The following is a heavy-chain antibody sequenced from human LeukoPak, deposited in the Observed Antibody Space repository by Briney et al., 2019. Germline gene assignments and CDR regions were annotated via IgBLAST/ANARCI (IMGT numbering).Heavy chain of an antibody. CDR3: ARVRFLEWLSLDFDY. D-gene: IGHD3-3*01. CDR2: IYHSGST. Sequence: SETLSLTCAVSGGSISSSNWWSWVRQPPGKGLEWIREIYHSGSTNYNPSLKSRVTISVDKSKNQFSLKLSSVTAADTAVYYCARVRFLEWLSLDFDYWGQGTLVAVSS. V-gene: IGHV4-4*02. CDR1: GGSISSSNW. J-gene: IGHJ4*02.